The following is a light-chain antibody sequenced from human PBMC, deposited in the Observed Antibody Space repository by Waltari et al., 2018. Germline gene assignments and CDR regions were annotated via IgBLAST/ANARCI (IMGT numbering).Light chain of an antibody. Sequence: QSALTQPRSVSGSPGQSVTISCTGTSSNVGTYKYVSWYQQHPGKAPSLIIYDGYKRPSGVPARFSGSKSGNTASLTISGLQAEDEADYYCCSYAGSYTYVFGSVTEVTVL. V-gene: IGLV2-11*01. J-gene: IGLJ1*01. CDR2: DGY. CDR3: CSYAGSYTYV. CDR1: SSNVGTYKY.